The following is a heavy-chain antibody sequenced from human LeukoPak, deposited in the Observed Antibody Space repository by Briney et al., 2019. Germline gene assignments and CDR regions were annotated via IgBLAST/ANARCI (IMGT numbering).Heavy chain of an antibody. CDR1: GFTFSSYA. CDR2: FSGCGGST. Sequence: GGSLRLSCAASGFTFSSYAMSWVRRAPGKGVEWVSAFSGCGGSTYYAGYVKGRFTISRDNSKNTLYLQMNSLRAEDTAVYYCAKELGDYVEYFDYWGQGTLVTVSS. V-gene: IGHV3-23*01. J-gene: IGHJ4*02. CDR3: AKELGDYVEYFDY. D-gene: IGHD4-17*01.